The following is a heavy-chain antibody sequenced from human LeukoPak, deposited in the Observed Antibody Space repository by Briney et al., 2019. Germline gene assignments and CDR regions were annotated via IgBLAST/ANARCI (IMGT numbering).Heavy chain of an antibody. J-gene: IGHJ4*02. CDR1: GGSFSGYY. CDR2: INHSGST. CDR3: ASPRRGGSYYRPFDY. D-gene: IGHD1-26*01. V-gene: IGHV4-34*01. Sequence: KTSETLSLTCAVYGGSFSGYYWSWIRQPPGKGLEWIGEINHSGSTKYNPSLKSRVTISVDTSKNQFSLKLNSVTAADTAVYYCASPRRGGSYYRPFDYWGQGTLVTVSS.